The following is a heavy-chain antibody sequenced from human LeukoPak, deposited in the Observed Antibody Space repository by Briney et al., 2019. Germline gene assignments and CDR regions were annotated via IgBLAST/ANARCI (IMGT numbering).Heavy chain of an antibody. V-gene: IGHV1-8*01. D-gene: IGHD3-16*01. CDR2: MNPINGNT. CDR1: GFTLTNYD. Sequence: ASVKVSCKASGFTLTNYDINWVRQAPGQGLEWMGWMNPINGNTGSAQKFQGRVTMTRNTSISTAYMELSSLRSEDTAVYYCARGPSYGYYYYGMDVWGQGTTVTVSS. CDR3: ARGPSYGYYYYGMDV. J-gene: IGHJ6*02.